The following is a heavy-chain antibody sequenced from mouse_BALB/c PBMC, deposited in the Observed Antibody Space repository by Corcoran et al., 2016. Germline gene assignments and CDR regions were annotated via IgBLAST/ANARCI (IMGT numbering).Heavy chain of an antibody. Sequence: EVQLQQSGAELVRPGALVKLSCKASGFNIKDYYMHWVKQRPEQGLEWIGWIDPENGNTIYDPKFQGKASITADTSSNTAYLQLSSLTSEDTAVYYCALYGSYYFVYWGQGTTLTVSS. CDR3: ALYGSYYFVY. CDR1: GFNIKDYY. V-gene: IGHV14-1*02. J-gene: IGHJ2*01. CDR2: IDPENGNT. D-gene: IGHD1-1*02.